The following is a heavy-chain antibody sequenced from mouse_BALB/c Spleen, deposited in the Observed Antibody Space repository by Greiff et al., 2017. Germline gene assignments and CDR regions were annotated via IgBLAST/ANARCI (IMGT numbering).Heavy chain of an antibody. CDR2: IYPANGNT. D-gene: IGHD2-4*01. Sequence: EVQLQQSGAELVKPGASVKLSCTASGFNIKDTFMHWVKQRPEQGLEWIGRIYPANGNTKYDPKFQGKATITADTSSNTVYLKISSLTSEDTAVYYCARSHYYDYGVHFDYWGQGTTLTVSS. CDR3: ARSHYYDYGVHFDY. J-gene: IGHJ2*01. V-gene: IGHV14-3*02. CDR1: GFNIKDTF.